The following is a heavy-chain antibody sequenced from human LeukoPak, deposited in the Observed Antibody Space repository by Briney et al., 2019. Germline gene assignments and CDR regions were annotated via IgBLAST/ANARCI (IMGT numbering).Heavy chain of an antibody. D-gene: IGHD2-15*01. CDR3: AKQLGYCSDGSCYFPY. V-gene: IGHV3-23*01. CDR1: GFTFTSSA. J-gene: IGHJ4*02. Sequence: GGSLRLSCAASGFTFTSSAMSWVRQTAGKGLEWVSAISNNGDYTYYADSVQGRFTISRDNSKSTLCLQMNSLRAEDTAVYYCAKQLGYCSDGSCYFPYWGQGTLVTVSS. CDR2: ISNNGDYT.